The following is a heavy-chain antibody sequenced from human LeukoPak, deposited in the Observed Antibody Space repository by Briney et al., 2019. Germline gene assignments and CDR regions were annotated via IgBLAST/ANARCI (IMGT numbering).Heavy chain of an antibody. CDR3: ARGMASIFGVVGWFDP. J-gene: IGHJ5*02. D-gene: IGHD3-3*01. V-gene: IGHV4-39*07. Sequence: SETLSLICTVSGGSISSSSYYWGWIRQPPGKGLEWIGSIYYSGSTYYNPSLKSRVTISVDTSKNQFSLKLSSVTAADTAVYYCARGMASIFGVVGWFDPWGQGTLVTVSS. CDR2: IYYSGST. CDR1: GGSISSSSYY.